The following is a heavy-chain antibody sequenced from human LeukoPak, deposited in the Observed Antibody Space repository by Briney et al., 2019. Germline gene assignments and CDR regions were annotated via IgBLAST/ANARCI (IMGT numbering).Heavy chain of an antibody. Sequence: SETLSLTCTVSGGSISSYYWSWIRQPPGKGLEWIGSIYYSGSTDYNPSLKSRVTISLDTSKIQFSLKLSSVTAADTAVYYCARLRAATIFGPYFDYWGQGTLVTVSS. CDR2: IYYSGST. J-gene: IGHJ4*02. D-gene: IGHD5-24*01. CDR1: GGSISSYY. V-gene: IGHV4-59*12. CDR3: ARLRAATIFGPYFDY.